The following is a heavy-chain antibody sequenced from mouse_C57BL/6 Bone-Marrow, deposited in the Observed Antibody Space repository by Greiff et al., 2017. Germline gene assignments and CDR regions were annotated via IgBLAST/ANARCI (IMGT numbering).Heavy chain of an antibody. CDR1: GYTFTSYW. CDR2: IDPSDSYT. Sequence: QVQLQQPGAELVRPGTSVKLSCKASGYTFTSYWMHWVKQRPGQGLEWIGVIDPSDSYTNYTQKFKGKATLTVDTSSSTAYMQLSSLTSEDSAVYYCARLRPYYFDYWGQGTTLTVSS. V-gene: IGHV1-59*01. CDR3: ARLRPYYFDY. J-gene: IGHJ2*01. D-gene: IGHD2-12*01.